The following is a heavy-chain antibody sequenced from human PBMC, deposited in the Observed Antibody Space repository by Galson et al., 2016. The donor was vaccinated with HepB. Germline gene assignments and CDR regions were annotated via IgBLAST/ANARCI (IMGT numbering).Heavy chain of an antibody. Sequence: ETLSLTCTVSGGSISNYYWSWIRQPPGKGLEWIGYIYYSGSTNYNPSLKSRVTISVDTSKNQFSLKLSSVTAADTAVYYCARYFYCGGDCHHFDYWGQGTLVTVSS. V-gene: IGHV4-59*01. CDR1: GGSISNYY. CDR2: IYYSGST. CDR3: ARYFYCGGDCHHFDY. J-gene: IGHJ4*02. D-gene: IGHD2-21*02.